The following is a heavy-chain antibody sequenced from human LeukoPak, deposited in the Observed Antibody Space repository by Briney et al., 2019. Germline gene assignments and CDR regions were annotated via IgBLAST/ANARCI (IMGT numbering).Heavy chain of an antibody. Sequence: GASVKVSCKASGYTFPTYGISWVRHAPGQGLEWMGWISPYNGNANYAQRFQGRVTMTTDTSTSTAYMELRSLRSDDTAVYYCARGMGRNTFADFGFWGQGTLVTVSS. CDR1: GYTFPTYG. V-gene: IGHV1-18*01. D-gene: IGHD1-26*01. CDR3: ARGMGRNTFADFGF. CDR2: ISPYNGNA. J-gene: IGHJ4*02.